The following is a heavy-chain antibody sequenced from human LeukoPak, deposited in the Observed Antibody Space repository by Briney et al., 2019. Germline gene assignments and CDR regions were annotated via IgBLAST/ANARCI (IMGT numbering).Heavy chain of an antibody. CDR2: ISWNSGSI. J-gene: IGHJ4*02. CDR3: AKGPAFDY. Sequence: GRSLRLYCAASGFTFDDYAMHWVRQAPGKGLEWVSGISWNSGSIGYADSVKGRFTISRDNAKNSLYLQMNSLRAEDTALYYCAKGPAFDYWGQGTLVTVSS. V-gene: IGHV3-9*01. CDR1: GFTFDDYA. D-gene: IGHD2-2*01.